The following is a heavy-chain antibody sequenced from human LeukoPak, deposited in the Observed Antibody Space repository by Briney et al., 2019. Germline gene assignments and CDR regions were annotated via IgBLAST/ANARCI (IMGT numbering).Heavy chain of an antibody. CDR2: IYHSGHT. Sequence: PSETLSLTCTVSGGSISSVYWSWIRQPPGEGLGWIGYIYHSGHTMSNPSLKSRVTISIDTSNNQFSLKLSSVTAADTAVYYCARHPLQYPFDYWGQGTLVSVSS. V-gene: IGHV4-59*08. CDR1: GGSISSVY. D-gene: IGHD4-4*01. CDR3: ARHPLQYPFDY. J-gene: IGHJ4*02.